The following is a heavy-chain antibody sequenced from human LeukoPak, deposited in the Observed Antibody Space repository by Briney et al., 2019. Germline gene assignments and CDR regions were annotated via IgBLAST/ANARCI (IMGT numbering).Heavy chain of an antibody. CDR3: ARGFHSIGAFDI. V-gene: IGHV3-21*01. CDR2: ISSSDTYI. D-gene: IGHD6-25*01. Sequence: GGSLRLSCAASGFSFSSHSMNWVRQAPGKGLEWVSSISSSDTYIYYADSVKGRFTISRDNARNSLYLQMNSLRAEDTAVYYCARGFHSIGAFDIWGQGTMVTVSS. CDR1: GFSFSSHS. J-gene: IGHJ3*02.